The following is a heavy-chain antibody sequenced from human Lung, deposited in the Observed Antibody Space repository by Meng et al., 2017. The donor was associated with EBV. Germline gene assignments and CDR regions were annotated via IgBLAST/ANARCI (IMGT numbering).Heavy chain of an antibody. Sequence: QPQVRESGSGLVKPSQTLSLTCVVAGGSISSGDDPWSWIRQPPGKGLEWIGHIYHTGNPYYNPSLKSRVTISVDRSKNQFSLKLSSVTAADTAVYYCAVTRYCSGGSCFDCWGQGTLVTVSS. CDR1: GGSISSGDDP. CDR2: IYHTGNP. D-gene: IGHD2-15*01. J-gene: IGHJ4*02. CDR3: AVTRYCSGGSCFDC. V-gene: IGHV4-30-2*01.